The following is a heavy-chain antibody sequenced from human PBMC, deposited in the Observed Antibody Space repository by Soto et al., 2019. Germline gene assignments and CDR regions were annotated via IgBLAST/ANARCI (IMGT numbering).Heavy chain of an antibody. CDR1: GGSISNGYYY. Sequence: PSETLSLTCTVSGGSISNGYYYWSWVRQNPGKGLEWIGHIYHSGRTYYNPSLKSRVTISVDTSKNQFSLNLSSVTAADTAVYYCARWVEVSLAYFDSWGQGTPVTVSS. J-gene: IGHJ4*02. D-gene: IGHD2-15*01. CDR3: ARWVEVSLAYFDS. V-gene: IGHV4-31*03. CDR2: IYHSGRT.